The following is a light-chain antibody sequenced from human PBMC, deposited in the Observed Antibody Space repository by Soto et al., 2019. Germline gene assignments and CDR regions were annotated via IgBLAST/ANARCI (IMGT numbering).Light chain of an antibody. CDR3: QQANTFPLT. CDR2: GAT. J-gene: IGKJ3*01. V-gene: IGKV1-9*01. CDR1: QDISSY. Sequence: DIQLTQSPSFLSASVGDRVTITCRASQDISSYLAWYQQKPGKAPTLLIFGATSLQSGVPSRFSGSGSGTEFTLTISSLQPEDFAIYYCQQANTFPLTLGPGTNVDIK.